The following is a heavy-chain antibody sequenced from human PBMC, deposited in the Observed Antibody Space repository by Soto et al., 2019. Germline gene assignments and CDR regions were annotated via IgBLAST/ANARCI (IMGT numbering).Heavy chain of an antibody. Sequence: ESVGGVVQPGRSLRLSCAASGFTFSSYGMHWVRQAPGKGLEWVAVIWYDGSNKYYADSVKGRFTISRDNSKNTLYLQMNSLRAEDTAVYYCARDSLSRLELDAFDIWGQGTMVTVSS. CDR2: IWYDGSNK. D-gene: IGHD1-7*01. V-gene: IGHV3-33*01. CDR1: GFTFSSYG. CDR3: ARDSLSRLELDAFDI. J-gene: IGHJ3*02.